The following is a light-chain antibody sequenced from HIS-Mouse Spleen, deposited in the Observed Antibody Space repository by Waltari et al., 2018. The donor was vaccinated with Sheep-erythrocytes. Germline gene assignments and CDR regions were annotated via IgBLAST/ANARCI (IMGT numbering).Light chain of an antibody. CDR1: KLGDKY. J-gene: IGLJ2*01. V-gene: IGLV3-1*01. Sequence: SYELTQPPSVSVSPGQTASITCSGDKLGDKYACWYQQKPGQSPVLVIYQDSKRPSGIPERFSCSNSANTATLTISGTQAMDEADYYCQAWDSSTGVVFGGGTKLTVL. CDR3: QAWDSSTGVV. CDR2: QDS.